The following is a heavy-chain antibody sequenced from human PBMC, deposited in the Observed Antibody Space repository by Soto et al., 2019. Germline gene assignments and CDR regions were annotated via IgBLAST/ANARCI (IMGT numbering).Heavy chain of an antibody. CDR3: ARDLQVVAATGPDAFDI. V-gene: IGHV3-48*03. Sequence: HPXESLLLSCAASGFTFSSYEMNWVRQAAGKGLEWVSYISSSGSTIYYADSVKGRFTISRDNAKNSLYLQVNSLRAEDTAVYYCARDLQVVAATGPDAFDIWGQGTMVTVS. D-gene: IGHD2-15*01. CDR2: ISSSGSTI. CDR1: GFTFSSYE. J-gene: IGHJ3*02.